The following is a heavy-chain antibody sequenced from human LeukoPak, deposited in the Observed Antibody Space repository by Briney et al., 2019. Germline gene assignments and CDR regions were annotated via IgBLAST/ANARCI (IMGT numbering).Heavy chain of an antibody. Sequence: SETLSLTCTVSGGCISSSSYYWGWIRQPPGKGLEWLGSIYYSGSTYYNPSLKSRVTISVDTSKNQFSLKLSSVTAADTAVYYCARHPSGIVGATLGAFDIWGQGTMVTVSS. D-gene: IGHD1-26*01. J-gene: IGHJ3*02. CDR1: GGCISSSSYY. V-gene: IGHV4-39*01. CDR2: IYYSGST. CDR3: ARHPSGIVGATLGAFDI.